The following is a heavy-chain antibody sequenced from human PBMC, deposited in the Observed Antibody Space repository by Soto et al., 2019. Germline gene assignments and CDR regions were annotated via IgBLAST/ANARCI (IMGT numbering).Heavy chain of an antibody. V-gene: IGHV3-15*01. J-gene: IGHJ4*02. CDR3: ATGGYHFDY. CDR1: GFIFSNAW. D-gene: IGHD2-15*01. Sequence: GGSLRLSCEGSGFIFSNAWMNWVRQAPGKGLEWVGRIKSEPNGGTTDYAAPVKGRSTVSRDDSKRTVYLQMNSLKAEDTAVYYCATGGYHFDYWGQGTLVTVSS. CDR2: IKSEPNGGTT.